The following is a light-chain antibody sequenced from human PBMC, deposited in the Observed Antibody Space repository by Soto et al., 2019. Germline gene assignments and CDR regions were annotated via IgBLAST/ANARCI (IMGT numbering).Light chain of an antibody. CDR2: DVS. CDR3: CPYAGSYTVV. CDR1: SSDVGGYNY. V-gene: IGLV2-11*01. Sequence: QSALTQPRSVSGSPGQSVTISCTGTSSDVGGYNYVSWYQQHPGKAPKLMIYDVSKRPSGVPDRFSGSKSGNTASLTISGLRAEDEADYSCCPYAGSYTVVFGGGTKLPVL. J-gene: IGLJ2*01.